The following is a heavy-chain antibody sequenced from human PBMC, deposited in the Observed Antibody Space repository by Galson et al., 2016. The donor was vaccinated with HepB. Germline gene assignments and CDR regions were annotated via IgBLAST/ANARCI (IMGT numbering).Heavy chain of an antibody. CDR3: VKDRGWGYTSNAFDI. CDR1: GFTFSSCA. D-gene: IGHD1-1*01. J-gene: IGHJ3*02. CDR2: ISDNGGST. V-gene: IGHV3-64D*06. Sequence: SLRLSCAASGFTFSSCAMHWVRQAPGQGLQSVSAISDNGGSTYYAHSVKGRFTIPTDNSKNTPYLGMSSLRAEDTAVYYCVKDRGWGYTSNAFDIWGQGTMVTVSS.